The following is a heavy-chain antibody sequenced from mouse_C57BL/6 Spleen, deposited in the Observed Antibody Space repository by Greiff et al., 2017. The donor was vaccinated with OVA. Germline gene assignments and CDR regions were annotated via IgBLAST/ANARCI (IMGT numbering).Heavy chain of an antibody. CDR3: ARRKLTFYAMDY. J-gene: IGHJ4*01. CDR1: GFTFSDYG. Sequence: EVKLEESGGGLVKPGGSLKLSCAASGFTFSDYGMHWVRQAPEKGLEWVAYISSGSSTIYYADTVKGRFTISRDNAKNTLFLQMTSLRSEDTAMYYCARRKLTFYAMDYWGQGTSVTVSS. D-gene: IGHD4-1*01. V-gene: IGHV5-17*01. CDR2: ISSGSSTI.